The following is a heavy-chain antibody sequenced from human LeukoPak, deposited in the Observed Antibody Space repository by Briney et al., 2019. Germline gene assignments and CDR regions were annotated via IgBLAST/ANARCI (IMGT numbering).Heavy chain of an antibody. V-gene: IGHV3-48*03. J-gene: IGHJ4*02. D-gene: IGHD6-6*01. Sequence: GGSLRLSCAASGFTFSSYEMNWARQAPGKGLEWVSYISSSGSPIYYADSVKGRFTISRDNAKNSLYLQMNSLRAEDTAVYYCARGEPSRPLARWGQGTLVTVSS. CDR3: ARGEPSRPLAR. CDR1: GFTFSSYE. CDR2: ISSSGSPI.